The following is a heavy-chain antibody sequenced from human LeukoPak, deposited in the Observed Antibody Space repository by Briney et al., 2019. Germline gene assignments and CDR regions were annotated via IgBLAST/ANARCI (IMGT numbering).Heavy chain of an antibody. V-gene: IGHV3-53*04. Sequence: PGGSLRLSCAASGFTVGSNYMSWVRQAPGKGLEWVSVIYSGGSTYYADSVKGRFTTSRHNSKNTLYLQMNSLRAEDTAVYYCARAPEWLIFDYWGQGTLVTVSS. J-gene: IGHJ4*02. CDR2: IYSGGST. D-gene: IGHD6-19*01. CDR1: GFTVGSNY. CDR3: ARAPEWLIFDY.